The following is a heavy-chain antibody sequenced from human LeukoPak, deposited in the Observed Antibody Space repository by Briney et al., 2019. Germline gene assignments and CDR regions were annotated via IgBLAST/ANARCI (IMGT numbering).Heavy chain of an antibody. J-gene: IGHJ4*02. CDR3: AKIGRLIAVAGFDY. D-gene: IGHD6-19*01. CDR1: GFTFNDYA. V-gene: IGHV3-23*01. Sequence: GGSLRLSCAASGFTFNDYAMHWVRQAPGKGLEWVSAISGSGGSTYYADSVKGRFTISRDNSKNTLYLQMNSLRAEDTAVYYCAKIGRLIAVAGFDYWGQGTLVTVSS. CDR2: ISGSGGST.